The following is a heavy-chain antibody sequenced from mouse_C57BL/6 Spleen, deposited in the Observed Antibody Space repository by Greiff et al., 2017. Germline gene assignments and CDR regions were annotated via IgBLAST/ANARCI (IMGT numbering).Heavy chain of an antibody. D-gene: IGHD4-1*01. CDR1: GFTFSDYG. CDR2: ISRGSSTI. V-gene: IGHV5-17*01. Sequence: EVHLVESGGGLVKPGGSLKFSCAASGFTFSDYGMHWVRQAPEKGLEWVSYISRGSSTIYYADTVKGRFTISRDNAKNTLFLQMTSLSSEDTAMYYCARVWDDFDYWGQGTTLTVSS. J-gene: IGHJ2*01. CDR3: ARVWDDFDY.